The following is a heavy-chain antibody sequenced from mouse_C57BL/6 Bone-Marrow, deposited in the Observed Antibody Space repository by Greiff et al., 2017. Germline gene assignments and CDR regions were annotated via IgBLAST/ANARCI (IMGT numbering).Heavy chain of an antibody. Sequence: QVQLKQSGPGLVQPSQSLSITCTVSGFSLTSYGVHWVRQSPGKGLEWLGVIWSGRDTDYYAAFISRLSISEDNSKGQVFFKMNSLLADETAIYYCARNYGLYYAMDYGGQGTSVTVSS. J-gene: IGHJ4*01. CDR2: IWSGRDT. D-gene: IGHD1-1*01. CDR3: ARNYGLYYAMDY. V-gene: IGHV2-2*01. CDR1: GFSLTSYG.